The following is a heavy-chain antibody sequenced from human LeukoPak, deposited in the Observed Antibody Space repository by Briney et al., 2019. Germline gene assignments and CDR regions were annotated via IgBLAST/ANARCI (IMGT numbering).Heavy chain of an antibody. CDR3: ARAPGGYCSSTSCRIYAFDI. CDR2: INHSGST. Sequence: SETLSLTCAVYGGSFSGYYWSWIRQPPGKGLEWIGEINHSGSTNYNPSLKSRVTISVDTSKNQFSLKLSSVTAADKAVYYCARAPGGYCSSTSCRIYAFDIWGQGTMVTVSS. J-gene: IGHJ3*02. D-gene: IGHD2-2*01. CDR1: GGSFSGYY. V-gene: IGHV4-34*01.